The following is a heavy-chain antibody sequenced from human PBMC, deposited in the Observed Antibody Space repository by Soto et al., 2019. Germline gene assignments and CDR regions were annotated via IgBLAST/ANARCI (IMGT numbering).Heavy chain of an antibody. Sequence: EVQLLESGGGLVQPGGSLRLSCAASGFTFSTYAMNWVRQAPGKGLEWVSLIISSGGSTYYADSVKGRFTISRDNSKNTLYLQMNSLRADDTAGYYCAKAEVSSYGTEYSQHWGQGTLVTGSS. D-gene: IGHD6-13*01. CDR3: AKAEVSSYGTEYSQH. J-gene: IGHJ1*01. V-gene: IGHV3-23*01. CDR2: IISSGGST. CDR1: GFTFSTYA.